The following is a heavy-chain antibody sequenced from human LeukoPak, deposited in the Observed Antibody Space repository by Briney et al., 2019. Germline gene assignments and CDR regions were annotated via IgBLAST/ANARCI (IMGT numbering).Heavy chain of an antibody. J-gene: IGHJ4*02. Sequence: ASVKVSCKASGYTFTSYDINWVRQATGQGLEWMGWMNPNSGNTGYAQKFQGRVTITRNTSISTAYIELSSLRSEDTAVYYCARGLGAAAGTPFDYWGQGTLVTVSS. CDR3: ARGLGAAAGTPFDY. CDR1: GYTFTSYD. CDR2: MNPNSGNT. D-gene: IGHD6-13*01. V-gene: IGHV1-8*03.